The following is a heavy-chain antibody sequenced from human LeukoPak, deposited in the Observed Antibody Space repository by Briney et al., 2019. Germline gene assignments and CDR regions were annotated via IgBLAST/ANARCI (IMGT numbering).Heavy chain of an antibody. CDR3: AKTWKPVPFDY. J-gene: IGHJ4*02. CDR2: IYNSGST. CDR1: GDSISSSSYY. Sequence: SETLSLTCTVSGDSISSSSYYWGWIRQPPGKGLEWIGSIYNSGSTYYNPSLKSRVTISVDTSKNQFSLNLYSVTAADTAVYYCAKTWKPVPFDYWGQGTLVTVSS. D-gene: IGHD1-14*01. V-gene: IGHV4-39*01.